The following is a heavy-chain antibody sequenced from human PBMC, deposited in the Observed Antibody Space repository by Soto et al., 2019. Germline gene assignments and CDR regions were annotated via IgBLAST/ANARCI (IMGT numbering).Heavy chain of an antibody. J-gene: IGHJ6*02. V-gene: IGHV1-3*01. CDR1: GYTFSTYA. CDR2: INGGNGHT. Sequence: VASVKVSFKASGYTFSTYALHWVRQAPGQGLEWMGWINGGNGHTRYSQKFKDRVTISRDTPASTAYMELSGLRSEDTAVYYCARGKGMEENYYYYGMDVWGQGTTVTISS. CDR3: ARGKGMEENYYYYGMDV. D-gene: IGHD1-1*01.